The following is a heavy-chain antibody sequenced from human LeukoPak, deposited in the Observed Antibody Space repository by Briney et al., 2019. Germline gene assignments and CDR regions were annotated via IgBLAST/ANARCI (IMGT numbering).Heavy chain of an antibody. CDR3: AKCMSESGVCLNFDH. V-gene: IGHV3-23*01. J-gene: IGHJ4*02. Sequence: GGSLRLSCEASGFAFSTYAMSWVRQAPGKGLQWVSGISSSDGGSYYTDSVEGRFAISRDNSKNTVYLQMNNLRAEDTAVYYCAKCMSESGVCLNFDHWGQGTLVAVSS. CDR1: GFAFSTYA. D-gene: IGHD2-8*02. CDR2: ISSSDGGS.